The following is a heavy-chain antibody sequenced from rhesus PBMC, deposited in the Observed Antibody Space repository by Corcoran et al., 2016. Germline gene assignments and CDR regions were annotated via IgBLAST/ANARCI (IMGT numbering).Heavy chain of an antibody. D-gene: IGHD1-1*01. V-gene: IGHV4-165*01. CDR3: AISGAGDALDY. CDR2: IGGGSGST. CDR1: GCSISGYW. Sequence: QVQLQESCPGLVKPSETLSLTCAVSGCSISGYWWGWIRQPPGKGLEWIGYIGGGSGSTYYNPPLKSRVTISTNTYKSQFSLKLSSVTAADAAMYYCAISGAGDALDYWGQGVLVTVSS. J-gene: IGHJ4*01.